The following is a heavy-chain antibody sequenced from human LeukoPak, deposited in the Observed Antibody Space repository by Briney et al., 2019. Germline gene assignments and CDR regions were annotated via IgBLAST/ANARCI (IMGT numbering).Heavy chain of an antibody. V-gene: IGHV3-30*01. J-gene: IGHJ6*03. CDR2: ISYDGSNK. Sequence: GGSLRLPCAASGFTFSSYAMHWVRQAPGKGLEWVAVISYDGSNKYYADSVKGRFTISRDNSKNTLYLQMNSLRAEDTAVYYCARVGSPYSSSWPYYYMDVWGKGTTVTVSS. CDR1: GFTFSSYA. D-gene: IGHD6-13*01. CDR3: ARVGSPYSSSWPYYYMDV.